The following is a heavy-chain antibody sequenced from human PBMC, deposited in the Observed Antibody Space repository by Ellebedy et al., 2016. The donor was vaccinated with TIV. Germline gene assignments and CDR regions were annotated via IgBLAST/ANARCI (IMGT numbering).Heavy chain of an antibody. Sequence: GESLKISCAASGFTFSSYAMHWVRQAPGKGLEWVANTKPDGGEKYYVDSVKGRFTVSRDNAKDSLSLQMNSLRAEDTAVYYCAREGTGIFDWWGQGTLVTVSS. D-gene: IGHD3-9*01. J-gene: IGHJ4*02. CDR2: TKPDGGEK. CDR3: AREGTGIFDW. CDR1: GFTFSSYA. V-gene: IGHV3-7*03.